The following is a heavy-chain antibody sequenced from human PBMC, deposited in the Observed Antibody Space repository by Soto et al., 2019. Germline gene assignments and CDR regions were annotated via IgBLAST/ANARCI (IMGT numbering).Heavy chain of an antibody. CDR1: GGSFSGYY. D-gene: IGHD5-12*01. V-gene: IGHV4-34*01. J-gene: IGHJ4*02. Sequence: QVQLQQWGAGLLKPSETLSRTCAVYGGSFSGYYWSWIRQPPVKGLEWIGESNHSGSTNYNPSLKSRVTVSVDTSKNPFSLKLSSVTAADTAVYYCARNLGDSGYVFDYCCQGTLVTVSS. CDR3: ARNLGDSGYVFDY. CDR2: SNHSGST.